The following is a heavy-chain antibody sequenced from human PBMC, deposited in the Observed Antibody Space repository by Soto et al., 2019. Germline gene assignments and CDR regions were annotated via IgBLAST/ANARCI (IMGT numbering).Heavy chain of an antibody. CDR2: TYYRSKWYN. D-gene: IGHD3-22*01. J-gene: IGHJ5*01. CDR3: VRLIGDSWLDF. Sequence: SQTLSLTCAISGDSVSSSSVTWNWIRQSPSRGLEWLGRTYYRSKWYNDYAESVKSRITINPDTSKNQFSLHLNSVTPEDAAVYYCVRLIGDSWLDFWGQGTLVTVSS. CDR1: GDSVSSSSVT. V-gene: IGHV6-1*01.